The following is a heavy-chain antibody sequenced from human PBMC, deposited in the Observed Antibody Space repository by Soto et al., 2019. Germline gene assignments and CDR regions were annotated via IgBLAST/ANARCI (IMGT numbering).Heavy chain of an antibody. D-gene: IGHD6-6*01. J-gene: IGHJ4*02. CDR2: INHSGST. Sequence: QVQLPQWGAGLLKPSETLSLTCAVYGGSFTGYYWSWIRQPRGKGLEWIGEINHSGSTNYNPSLKSRVTLSVDTSKNQFSLKLSSVTAADTAVYYCARGRARGSSSPSDYWGQGTLVTVSS. CDR3: ARGRARGSSSPSDY. V-gene: IGHV4-34*01. CDR1: GGSFTGYY.